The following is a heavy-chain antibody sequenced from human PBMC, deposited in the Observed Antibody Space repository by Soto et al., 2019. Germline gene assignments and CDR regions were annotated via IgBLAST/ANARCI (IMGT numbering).Heavy chain of an antibody. J-gene: IGHJ6*02. Sequence: SVKVSCKASGGTFSSYAISWVRQAPGQGLEWMGGIIPIFGTANYAQKFQGRVTITADESTSTAYMELSSLRSEDTAVYYCASREATIFEGVTPNLQDYGMDVWGQGTTVTVSS. CDR2: IIPIFGTA. CDR1: GGTFSSYA. D-gene: IGHD3-3*01. V-gene: IGHV1-69*13. CDR3: ASREATIFEGVTPNLQDYGMDV.